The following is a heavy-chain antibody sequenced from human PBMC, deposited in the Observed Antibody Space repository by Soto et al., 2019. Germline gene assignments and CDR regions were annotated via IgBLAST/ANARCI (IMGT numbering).Heavy chain of an antibody. CDR1: GFTFSSYG. CDR2: ISYDGSNK. Sequence: ESGGGVVQPGRSLRLSCAASGFTFSSYGMHWVRQAPGKGLEWVAVISYDGSNKYYADSVKGRFTISRDNSKNTLYLQMNSLRAEDTAVYYCAKAMGSGWDYYYGMDVWGQGTTVTVSS. CDR3: AKAMGSGWDYYYGMDV. V-gene: IGHV3-30*18. D-gene: IGHD6-19*01. J-gene: IGHJ6*02.